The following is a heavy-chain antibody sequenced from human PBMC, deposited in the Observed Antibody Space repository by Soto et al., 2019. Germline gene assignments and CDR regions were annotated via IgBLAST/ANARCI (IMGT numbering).Heavy chain of an antibody. CDR2: IKHDGGET. Sequence: GGSLRLSCAASGFTFSNFLMSWVRQAPGKGLEWVANIKHDGGETYYVDSVKGRFTISRDNAKNSLYLQMYSLRAEDKGVYYCAREGDCSGGSCYSGLHSWGQGTLVTVSS. CDR3: AREGDCSGGSCYSGLHS. CDR1: GFTFSNFL. J-gene: IGHJ5*02. V-gene: IGHV3-7*01. D-gene: IGHD2-15*01.